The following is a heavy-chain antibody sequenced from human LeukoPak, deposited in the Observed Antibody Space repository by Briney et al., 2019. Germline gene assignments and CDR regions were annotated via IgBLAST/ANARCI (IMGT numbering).Heavy chain of an antibody. Sequence: GDSVKVSCKVSGYTLTELSMHWVRQAPGKGLEWMGGFDPEDGETIYAQKFQGRVTMTEDTSTDTAYMELSSLRSEDTAVYYCAKSLAVAGYYYGMDVWGQGTTVTVSS. V-gene: IGHV1-24*01. D-gene: IGHD6-19*01. CDR1: GYTLTELS. J-gene: IGHJ6*02. CDR2: FDPEDGET. CDR3: AKSLAVAGYYYGMDV.